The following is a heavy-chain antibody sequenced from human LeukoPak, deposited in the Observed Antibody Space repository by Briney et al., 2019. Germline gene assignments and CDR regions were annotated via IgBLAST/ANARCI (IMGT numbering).Heavy chain of an antibody. J-gene: IGHJ4*02. Sequence: SETLSLTCTVSGGSISTYYWSWIRQPPGKGLEWIGYIYYSGSTNYNPSLKSRVTISVDTSKKQFSLKLSSVTAAGTAVYYCASSGSSGRIYYWGQGTLVTVSS. CDR2: IYYSGST. CDR3: ASSGSSGRIYY. D-gene: IGHD3-10*01. CDR1: GGSISTYY. V-gene: IGHV4-59*12.